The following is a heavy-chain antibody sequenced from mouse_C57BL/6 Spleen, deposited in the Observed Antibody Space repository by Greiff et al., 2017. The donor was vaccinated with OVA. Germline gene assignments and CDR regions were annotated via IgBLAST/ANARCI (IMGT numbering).Heavy chain of an antibody. Sequence: VKLVESGPGLVAPSQSLSITCTVSGFSLTSYGVDWVRQSPGKGLEWLGVIWGVGSTNYNSALKSRLSISKDNAKSQVFLKMNSLQTDDTAMYYCASEDGYYVRFAYWGQGTLVTVSA. J-gene: IGHJ3*01. CDR2: IWGVGST. CDR3: ASEDGYYVRFAY. V-gene: IGHV2-6*01. D-gene: IGHD2-3*01. CDR1: GFSLTSYG.